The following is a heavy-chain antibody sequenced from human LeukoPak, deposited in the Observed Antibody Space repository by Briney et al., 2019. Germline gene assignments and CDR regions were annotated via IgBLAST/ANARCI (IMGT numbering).Heavy chain of an antibody. D-gene: IGHD3-10*01. V-gene: IGHV1-69*05. J-gene: IGHJ4*02. CDR3: ARGIRGPHKRITMVRGVGYYFDY. CDR1: GGTFSSYA. Sequence: SVKVSCKASGGTFSSYAISWVRQAPGQGLEWMGGIIPIFGTANYAQKFQGRVTITTDESTSTAYMELSSLRSEDTAVYYCARGIRGPHKRITMVRGVGYYFDYWGQGTLVTVSS. CDR2: IIPIFGTA.